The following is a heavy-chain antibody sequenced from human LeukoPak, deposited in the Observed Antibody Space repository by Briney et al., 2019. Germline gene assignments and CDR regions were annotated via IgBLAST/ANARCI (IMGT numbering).Heavy chain of an antibody. J-gene: IGHJ4*02. D-gene: IGHD3-22*01. V-gene: IGHV4-39*07. Sequence: NPSETLSLTCTVSGGSISSSSYYWAWIRQPPGRGLEWIGSIYHSGSTYYNPSLKSRVTISIDTSKSQFSLNLRSVTATDTAIYFCARDPDYYDPGYWGQGTLVTVSS. CDR3: ARDPDYYDPGY. CDR2: IYHSGST. CDR1: GGSISSSSYY.